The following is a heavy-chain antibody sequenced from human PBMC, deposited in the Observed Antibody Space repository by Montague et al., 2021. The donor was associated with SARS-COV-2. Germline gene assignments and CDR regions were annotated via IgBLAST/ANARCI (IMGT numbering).Heavy chain of an antibody. Sequence: SETLSLTCTVSGGSISSCCYYWGWIRQPPGKGLEWFGSNYYSGSTXYYLSLQSRVTISVDTSKNQFSLKLSSVTAADTAVYYCARVGRQQRVQLSGMDVWGQGTMVTVSS. CDR3: ARVGRQQRVQLSGMDV. V-gene: IGHV4-39*07. J-gene: IGHJ6*02. CDR1: GGSISSCCYY. D-gene: IGHD6-13*01. CDR2: NYYSGST.